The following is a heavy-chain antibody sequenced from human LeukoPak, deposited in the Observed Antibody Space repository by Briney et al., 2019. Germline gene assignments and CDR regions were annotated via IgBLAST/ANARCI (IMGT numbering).Heavy chain of an antibody. V-gene: IGHV3-23*01. D-gene: IGHD4-17*01. CDR3: ARDNFATVTTIGY. CDR1: GFTFTSYA. Sequence: GGSLRLSCAASGFTFTSYAMSWVRQAPGRGLEWVSGISGSGGTTYYADSVKGRFTISRDNSKNTLYLQMNSLRADDTAVYYCARDNFATVTTIGYWGQGTLVTVSS. CDR2: ISGSGGTT. J-gene: IGHJ4*02.